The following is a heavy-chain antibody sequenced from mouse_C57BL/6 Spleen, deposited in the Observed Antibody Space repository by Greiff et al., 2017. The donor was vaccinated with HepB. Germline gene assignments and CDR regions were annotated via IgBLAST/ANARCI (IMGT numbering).Heavy chain of an antibody. J-gene: IGHJ2*01. CDR2: IWTGGGT. D-gene: IGHD1-1*01. CDR1: GFSLTSYA. V-gene: IGHV2-9-1*01. Sequence: VHLVESGPGLVAPSQSLSITCTVSGFSLTSYAISWVRQPPGKGLEWLGVIWTGGGTNYNSALKSRLSISKDNSKSQVFLKMNSLQTDDTARYYCARIYGSSFYYFDYWGQGTTLTVSS. CDR3: ARIYGSSFYYFDY.